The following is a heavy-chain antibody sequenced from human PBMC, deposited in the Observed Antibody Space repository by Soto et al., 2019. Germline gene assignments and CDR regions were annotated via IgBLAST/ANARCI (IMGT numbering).Heavy chain of an antibody. V-gene: IGHV4-30-4*01. CDR3: AREDLEGN. CDR1: GGSISIGDYY. J-gene: IGHJ4*02. CDR2: ICYSGST. Sequence: SENLDLASTFTGGSISIGDYYWSWIRQPPGKGLEWIGYICYSGSTYYNPSLKSRVTISVDTSKNQFSLKLSSVTAADTDVYYCAREDLEGNWGQGTMVTVSS.